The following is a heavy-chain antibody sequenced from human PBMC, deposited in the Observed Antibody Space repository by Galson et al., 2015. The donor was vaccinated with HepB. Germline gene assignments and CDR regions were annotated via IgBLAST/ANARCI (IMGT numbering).Heavy chain of an antibody. CDR3: TTEWINYYYGMDV. CDR1: GFTFSNAW. Sequence: SLRLSCAASGFTFSNAWMSWVRQAPGKGLEWVGRIKSKTDGGTTDYAAPVKGRFTISRDDSKNTLYLQMNSLKTEDTAVYYCTTEWINYYYGMDVWGQGTTVTVSS. D-gene: IGHD2-2*03. CDR2: IKSKTDGGTT. V-gene: IGHV3-15*01. J-gene: IGHJ6*02.